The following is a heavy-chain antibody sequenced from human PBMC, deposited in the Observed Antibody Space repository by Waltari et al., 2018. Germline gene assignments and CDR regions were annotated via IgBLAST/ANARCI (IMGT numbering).Heavy chain of an antibody. D-gene: IGHD1-1*01. Sequence: EVQLVESGGGLVLPGGSLKLSCAASGFTFSGSNIHWVRQASGKGLEWVGRIRDKANSYATAYGESVKGRFTISRDDSKNSAYLQMNSLKTEDTAVYFCTGLKVEGDYWGQGTLVTVSS. CDR1: GFTFSGSN. V-gene: IGHV3-73*01. CDR2: IRDKANSYAT. CDR3: TGLKVEGDY. J-gene: IGHJ4*02.